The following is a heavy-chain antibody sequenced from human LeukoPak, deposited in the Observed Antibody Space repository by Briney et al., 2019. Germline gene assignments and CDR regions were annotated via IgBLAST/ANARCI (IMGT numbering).Heavy chain of an antibody. CDR1: GGTFRTYA. V-gene: IGHV1-69*05. Sequence: SVKVSCKASGGTFRTYAISWVRQAPGQGLEWKGRLIPVFGAATYARKFQGRVTITTDKSADTAYMEMSSLRSEDTAVYYCARDLTTEQPNWLDPWGQGTLVTVSS. J-gene: IGHJ5*02. CDR3: ARDLTTEQPNWLDP. D-gene: IGHD4-17*01. CDR2: LIPVFGAA.